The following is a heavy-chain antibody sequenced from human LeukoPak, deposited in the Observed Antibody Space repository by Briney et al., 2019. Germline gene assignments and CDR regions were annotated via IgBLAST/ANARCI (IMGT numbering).Heavy chain of an antibody. CDR3: ARALVSSSWLNYYYYYYMDV. CDR1: GFTFGSYS. D-gene: IGHD6-13*01. Sequence: GGSLRLSCAASGFTFGSYSMNWVRQAPGKGLEWVSSISSSSSYIYYADSVKGRFTISRDNAKNSLYLQMNSLRAEDTAVYYCARALVSSSWLNYYYYYYMDVWGKGTTVTVSS. CDR2: ISSSSSYI. J-gene: IGHJ6*03. V-gene: IGHV3-21*01.